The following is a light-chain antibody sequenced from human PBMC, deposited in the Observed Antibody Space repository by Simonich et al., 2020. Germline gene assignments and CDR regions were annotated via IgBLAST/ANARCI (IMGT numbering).Light chain of an antibody. CDR1: SSDVGSYNL. J-gene: IGLJ3*02. CDR3: CSYAGSSTWV. Sequence: QSALTQPASVSGSPGQSITISCPGTSSDVGSYNLVSWYQQHPGKAPKLRIYEGSKRPSGFSNLFSGSKSGNTASLTISGLQAEDEADYYCCSYAGSSTWVFGGGTKLTVL. V-gene: IGLV2-23*01. CDR2: EGS.